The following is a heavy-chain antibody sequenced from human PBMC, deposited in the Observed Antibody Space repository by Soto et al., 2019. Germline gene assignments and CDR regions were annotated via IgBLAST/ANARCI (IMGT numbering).Heavy chain of an antibody. J-gene: IGHJ6*02. Sequence: GDSLQVSCKASGYTFTSYGISWVRQAPGQGLEWMGWISAYNGNTNYAQKLQGRVTMTTDTSTSTAYMELRSLRSDDTAVYYCARDISSWEHSYYGMDVWCQGTTVTV. D-gene: IGHD6-13*01. CDR1: GYTFTSYG. CDR3: ARDISSWEHSYYGMDV. V-gene: IGHV1-18*01. CDR2: ISAYNGNT.